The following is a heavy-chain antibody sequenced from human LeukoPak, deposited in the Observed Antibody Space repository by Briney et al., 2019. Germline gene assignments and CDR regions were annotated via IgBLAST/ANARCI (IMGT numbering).Heavy chain of an antibody. CDR3: VRERIYYSDLAYKERENFDP. Sequence: GSLRLSCAGSGFTFSLYWMHWVRQGPRKGLMWVSRLNEDGTTADYADSVKGRFTMSRDNAKGKVFLEMRSLTVEDTAMYFCVRERIYYSDLAYKERENFDPWGRGTLVTVSS. CDR1: GFTFSLYW. V-gene: IGHV3-74*01. D-gene: IGHD1-26*01. J-gene: IGHJ5*02. CDR2: LNEDGTTA.